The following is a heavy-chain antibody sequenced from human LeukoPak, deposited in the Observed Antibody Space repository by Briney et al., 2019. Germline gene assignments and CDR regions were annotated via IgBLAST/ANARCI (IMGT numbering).Heavy chain of an antibody. Sequence: GGSLRLSCAASGFTFSDHYMSWIRQAPGKGLEYVSHISSSSSYTNYADSVKGRFTISRDNAKNSLYLQMNSLRAEDTAVYYCARVPGAYYYDTSGPPIWGQGTMVTVSS. CDR3: ARVPGAYYYDTSGPPI. D-gene: IGHD3-22*01. CDR1: GFTFSDHY. CDR2: ISSSSSYT. V-gene: IGHV3-11*05. J-gene: IGHJ3*02.